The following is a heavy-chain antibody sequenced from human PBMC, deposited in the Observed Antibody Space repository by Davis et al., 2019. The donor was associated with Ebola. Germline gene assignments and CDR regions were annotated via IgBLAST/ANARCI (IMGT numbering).Heavy chain of an antibody. J-gene: IGHJ4*02. CDR3: ARRSEGSDWLIDY. CDR1: GFTFSSYG. V-gene: IGHV3-21*01. CDR2: ISGSSTYI. D-gene: IGHD6-19*01. Sequence: GESLKISCAASGFTFSSYGMHWVRQAPGKGLEWVSSISGSSTYIYYAESVEGRFTISRDNAENSLYLQMNSLRVEDTAIFYCARRSEGSDWLIDYWGQGTLVTVSS.